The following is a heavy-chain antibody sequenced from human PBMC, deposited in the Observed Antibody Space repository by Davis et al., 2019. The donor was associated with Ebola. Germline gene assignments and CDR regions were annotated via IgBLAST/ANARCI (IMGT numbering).Heavy chain of an antibody. V-gene: IGHV1-2*04. CDR2: INPNSGGT. D-gene: IGHD2-2*01. J-gene: IGHJ5*02. Sequence: ASVKVSCKASGYTFTGYYMHWVRQAPGQGLEWMGWINPNSGGTNYAQKFQGWVTMTRDTSISTAYMELSRLRSDDTAVYYCTAYCSSTSCYSFLSRGWFDPWGQGTLVTVSS. CDR3: TAYCSSTSCYSFLSRGWFDP. CDR1: GYTFTGYY.